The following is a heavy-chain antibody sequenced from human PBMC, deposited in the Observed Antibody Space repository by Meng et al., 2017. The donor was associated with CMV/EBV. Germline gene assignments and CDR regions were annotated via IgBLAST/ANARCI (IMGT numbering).Heavy chain of an antibody. V-gene: IGHV1-58*01. J-gene: IGHJ6*02. CDR2: IVVGSGNT. CDR1: GFTFTSSA. Sequence: SVKVSCKASGFTFTSSAVQWVRQARGQRLEWIGWIVVGSGNTNYAQKFQERVTITRDMSTSTAYMELSSLRSEDTAVYYCARVRKANTEGLYYYYGMDVWGQGTTVTVSS. D-gene: IGHD1/OR15-1a*01. CDR3: ARVRKANTEGLYYYYGMDV.